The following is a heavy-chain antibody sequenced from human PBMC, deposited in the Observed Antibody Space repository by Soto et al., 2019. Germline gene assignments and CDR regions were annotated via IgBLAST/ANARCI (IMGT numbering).Heavy chain of an antibody. CDR3: ARVRPRASWFDP. Sequence: PSETLFLTCTVSGCSISSGGYYWSWNRQHPGKGLEWIGYIYYSGSTYYNPSLKSRVTISVDTSKNQFSLKLSSVTAADTSVYYCARVRPRASWFDPWGQRTLVTVSS. V-gene: IGHV4-31*03. J-gene: IGHJ5*02. CDR1: GCSISSGGYY. CDR2: IYYSGST.